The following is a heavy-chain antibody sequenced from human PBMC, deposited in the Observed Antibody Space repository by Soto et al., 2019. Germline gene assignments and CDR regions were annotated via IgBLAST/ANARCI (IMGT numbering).Heavy chain of an antibody. CDR2: IKSDGSGA. CDR1: GFTFSSYW. J-gene: IGHJ4*02. CDR3: ARDHWLAPGDY. Sequence: PGGSLRLSCAASGFTFSSYWMHWVRQAPGKGLVWVSRIKSDGSGAIYADSVKGRFTVSRDNAKNTLYLLMNSLRAEDTAVYYCARDHWLAPGDYWGQGTLVTVSS. V-gene: IGHV3-74*01. D-gene: IGHD6-19*01.